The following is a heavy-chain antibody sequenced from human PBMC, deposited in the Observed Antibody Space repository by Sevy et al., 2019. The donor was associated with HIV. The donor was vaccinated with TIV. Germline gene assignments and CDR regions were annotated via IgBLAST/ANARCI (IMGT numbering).Heavy chain of an antibody. V-gene: IGHV3-48*03. CDR3: ARDDRGYSGYDRGNFDY. J-gene: IGHJ4*02. CDR1: GFTFSSYE. D-gene: IGHD5-12*01. CDR2: ISSSGSTI. Sequence: GGSLRLSCAASGFTFSSYEMNLVRQAPGKGLEWVSYISSSGSTIYYADSVKGRFTISRDNAKNSLYLQMNSLRAEDTAVYYCARDDRGYSGYDRGNFDYWGQGTLVTVSS.